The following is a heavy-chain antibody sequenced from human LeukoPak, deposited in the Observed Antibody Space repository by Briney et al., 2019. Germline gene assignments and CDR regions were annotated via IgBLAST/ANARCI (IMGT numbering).Heavy chain of an antibody. D-gene: IGHD3-22*01. CDR2: ISAYDGNT. CDR1: GYTFTSYG. CDR3: ARVGEDYDSSGYYYFDH. J-gene: IGHJ4*02. V-gene: IGHV1-18*01. Sequence: ASVKVSCKASGYTFTSYGISWVRQAPGQGLEWMGWISAYDGNTNYAQKLQGRVTMTTDTSTSTAYMELRSLRSDDTAVYYCARVGEDYDSSGYYYFDHWGQGTLVTVSS.